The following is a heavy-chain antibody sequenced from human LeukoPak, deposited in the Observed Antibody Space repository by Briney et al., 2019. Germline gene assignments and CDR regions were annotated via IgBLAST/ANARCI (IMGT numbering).Heavy chain of an antibody. D-gene: IGHD6-19*01. V-gene: IGHV3-30-3*01. Sequence: GGSLRLSCAASGFTFSSYAMHWVRQAPGKGLEWVAVISYDGSNKYYADSVKGRFTISRDNSKNTLYLQMNSLRAEDTAVYYCARDSLIAVAGTGHYFVYWGQGTLVTASS. J-gene: IGHJ4*02. CDR2: ISYDGSNK. CDR1: GFTFSSYA. CDR3: ARDSLIAVAGTGHYFVY.